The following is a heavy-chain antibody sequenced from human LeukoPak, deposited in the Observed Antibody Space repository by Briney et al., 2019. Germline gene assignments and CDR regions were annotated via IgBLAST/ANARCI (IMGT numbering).Heavy chain of an antibody. CDR2: INTDGTGT. CDR1: GFTFSNYW. V-gene: IGHV3-74*01. J-gene: IGHJ4*02. CDR3: ARHSTSIFGVVTEDY. Sequence: PGGSLRLSCAASGFTFSNYWMHWVRQAPGKGLVWVSRINTDGTGTSYADSVKGRFTISRGNAKNTLYLQMNSLRVEDTAAYYCARHSTSIFGVVTEDYWGQGTLVTVSS. D-gene: IGHD3-3*01.